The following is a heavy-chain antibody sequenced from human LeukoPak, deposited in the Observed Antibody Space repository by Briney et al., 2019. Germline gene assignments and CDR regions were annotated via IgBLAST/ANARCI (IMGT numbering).Heavy chain of an antibody. V-gene: IGHV1-18*01. CDR2: ISAYNGNT. CDR3: ATGAFEI. J-gene: IGHJ3*02. CDR1: GYSFTSYG. Sequence: ASVKVSCKPSGYSFTSYGISWVRQAPGQGREGMGWISAYNGNTNYAQKHQRRVTMTTDTSTRRAYMERRCLRADETAVYYCATGAFEIWGQGTMVPVSA.